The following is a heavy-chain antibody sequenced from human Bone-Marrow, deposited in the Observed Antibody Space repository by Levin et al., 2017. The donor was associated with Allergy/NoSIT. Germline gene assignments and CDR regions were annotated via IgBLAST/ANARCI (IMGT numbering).Heavy chain of an antibody. CDR3: ATTKNYEFWSGYWFSEY. CDR2: IIPMINVP. CDR1: GDTLSSYS. J-gene: IGHJ4*02. D-gene: IGHD3-3*01. Sequence: ASVKVSCKASGDTLSSYSLSWVRQAPGQGLEWMGGIIPMINVPDYARKFQGRVTITADVSTSTAYMELSSLTSEDTAVYYCATTKNYEFWSGYWFSEYWGQGTLVTVSS. V-gene: IGHV1-69*10.